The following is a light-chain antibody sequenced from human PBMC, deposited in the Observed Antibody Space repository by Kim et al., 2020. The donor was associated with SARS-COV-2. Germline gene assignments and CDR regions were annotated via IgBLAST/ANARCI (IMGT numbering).Light chain of an antibody. CDR3: NSRDSSGNHLV. Sequence: ALGQTVSITCQGASLRSYFASWYQQKPGQAPVLVIYGKNNRPSGIPDRFSGSSSGNTASLTITGAQAEDEADYYCNSRDSSGNHLVFGGGTKLTVL. J-gene: IGLJ3*02. CDR2: GKN. V-gene: IGLV3-19*01. CDR1: SLRSYF.